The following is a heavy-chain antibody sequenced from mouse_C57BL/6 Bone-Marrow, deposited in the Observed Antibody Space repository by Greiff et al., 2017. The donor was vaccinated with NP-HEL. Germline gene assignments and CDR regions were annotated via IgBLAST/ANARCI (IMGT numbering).Heavy chain of an antibody. CDR3: ASSLWYFDV. J-gene: IGHJ1*03. V-gene: IGHV1-64*01. CDR2: IHPSSGST. CDR1: GYTFTSYW. Sequence: QVQLQQPGAELVKPGASVKLSCKASGYTFTSYWMHWVKQRPGQGLEWIGMIHPSSGSTNYNEKFKSKATLTVDKSSSTAYMQLSSLTSEDSAVYYCASSLWYFDVWGTGTTVTVSS.